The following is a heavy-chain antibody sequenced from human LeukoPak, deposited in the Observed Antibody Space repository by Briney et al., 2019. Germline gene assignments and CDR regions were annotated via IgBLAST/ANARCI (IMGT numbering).Heavy chain of an antibody. Sequence: GGSLRLSCAASGFTFSSYAMHWVRQAPGKGLEWVAVISYDGSNKYYADSVKGRFTISRDNSRNTLYLQMNSLRAEDTAVYYCARDGGFGYSYGYFDYWGQGTLVTVSS. CDR3: ARDGGFGYSYGYFDY. V-gene: IGHV3-30-3*01. CDR1: GFTFSSYA. D-gene: IGHD5-18*01. J-gene: IGHJ4*02. CDR2: ISYDGSNK.